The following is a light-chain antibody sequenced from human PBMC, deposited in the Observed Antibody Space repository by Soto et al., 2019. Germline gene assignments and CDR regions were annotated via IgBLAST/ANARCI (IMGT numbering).Light chain of an antibody. CDR3: QHYNNWPPWT. V-gene: IGKV3-15*01. CDR2: RAS. J-gene: IGKJ1*01. CDR1: QSVSSN. Sequence: EIVMTQSPATLSVSPGERATLSCRANQSVSSNLAWYQQKPGQAPRLLIYRASTRATGIPARFSGSGAGTDFTLTISSLQSEGFAVYYCQHYNNWPPWTFGQGTKVEVK.